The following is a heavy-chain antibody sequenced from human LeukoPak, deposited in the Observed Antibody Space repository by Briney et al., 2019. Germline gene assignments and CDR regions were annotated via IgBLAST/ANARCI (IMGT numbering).Heavy chain of an antibody. CDR2: INPNSGGT. V-gene: IGHV1-2*04. CDR1: GYTFTSYY. CDR3: ARANSIMITFGLGY. Sequence: ASVKVSCKASGYTFTSYYMHWVRQAPGQGLEWMGWINPNSGGTNYAQKFQGWVTMTRDTSISTAYMELSRLRSDDTAVYYCARANSIMITFGLGYWGQGTLVTVSS. J-gene: IGHJ4*02. D-gene: IGHD3-16*01.